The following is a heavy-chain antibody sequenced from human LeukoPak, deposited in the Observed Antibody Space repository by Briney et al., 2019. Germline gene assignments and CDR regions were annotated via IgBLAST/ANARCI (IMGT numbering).Heavy chain of an antibody. CDR1: GFTFSNYG. J-gene: IGHJ4*02. CDR2: ISYDGSNE. Sequence: GGSLRLSCAGAGFTFSNYGMHWVRQAPGKGLEWVAVISYDGSNEYYADSVKGRFAISRDTSKNTLYLQMNGLRAEDTALYYCARKFLTGRLIDYWGQGTLVTVSS. D-gene: IGHD7-27*01. V-gene: IGHV3-30*03. CDR3: ARKFLTGRLIDY.